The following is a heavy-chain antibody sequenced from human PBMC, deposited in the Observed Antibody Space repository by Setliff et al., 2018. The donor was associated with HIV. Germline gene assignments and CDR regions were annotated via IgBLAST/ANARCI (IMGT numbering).Heavy chain of an antibody. V-gene: IGHV1-18*04. CDR2: INTYKGNT. D-gene: IGHD4-17*01. J-gene: IGHJ6*04. Sequence: ASVKVSCKASGYTFTSYGISWVRQAPGQGLEWMGWINTYKGNTKYEQKFQGRVTMTTDTSTSTAYMELRSLRSDDTAIYYCARDNYDDYSRVQMDVWGKGTTVTVSS. CDR3: ARDNYDDYSRVQMDV. CDR1: GYTFTSYG.